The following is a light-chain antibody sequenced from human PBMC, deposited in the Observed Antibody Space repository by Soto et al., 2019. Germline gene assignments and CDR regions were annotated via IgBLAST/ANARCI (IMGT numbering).Light chain of an antibody. Sequence: QSVLTQPPSASGTPGQRVTISCSGSGSNIGSNYVYWYQQLPATAPKLLIYWNDQRPSGVPHRFSGSKSGTSAPLAITGLRSEDEADYYCAAWDDSLSGVFGGGTKLTVL. CDR1: GSNIGSNY. CDR3: AAWDDSLSGV. CDR2: WND. V-gene: IGLV1-47*01. J-gene: IGLJ2*01.